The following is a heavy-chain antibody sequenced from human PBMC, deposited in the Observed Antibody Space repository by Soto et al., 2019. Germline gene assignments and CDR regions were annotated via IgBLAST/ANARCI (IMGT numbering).Heavy chain of an antibody. CDR3: AKATTIGGWFTPVDA. D-gene: IGHD6-19*01. J-gene: IGHJ5*02. CDR1: GFSFVNYA. Sequence: EVQLLESGGGLVQPGGSLRLSCAASGFSFVNYAMNWVRQAPGKGLEWVSGLSGSGTSTYYADSVKGRFTISRDNPRGTLFPQMNRLTADDTAVYYCAKATTIGGWFTPVDAWGQGALVTVSS. V-gene: IGHV3-23*01. CDR2: LSGSGTST.